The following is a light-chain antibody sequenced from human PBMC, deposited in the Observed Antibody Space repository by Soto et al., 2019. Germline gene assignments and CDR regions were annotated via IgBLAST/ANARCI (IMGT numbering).Light chain of an antibody. Sequence: DIVMTQTPLSSPVTLGQPASISCRASQSLVHSDGYTYLSWLQRRPGHPPRLLIYKISHPFSGVTDRFSGGGAGTDFTLKISRVEAEDVGVYYGMRATQFPYTFGQGPMLEIK. V-gene: IGKV2-24*01. CDR2: KIS. J-gene: IGKJ2*01. CDR3: MRATQFPYT. CDR1: QSLVHSDGYTY.